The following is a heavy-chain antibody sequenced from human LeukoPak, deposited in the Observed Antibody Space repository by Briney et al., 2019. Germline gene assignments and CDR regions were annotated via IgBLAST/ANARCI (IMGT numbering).Heavy chain of an antibody. CDR1: GFTFSSYG. D-gene: IGHD3-10*01. CDR2: IRYDGSNK. J-gene: IGHJ6*03. CDR3: AKDGRFGDYYYYYMDV. V-gene: IGHV3-30*02. Sequence: PGGSLRLSCAASGFTFSSYGMHCVRQAAGRGLEWVAFIRYDGSNKYYADSVKGRFTISRDNSKNTLYLRMNSLRAEDTAVYYCAKDGRFGDYYYYYMDVWGKGTTVTVSS.